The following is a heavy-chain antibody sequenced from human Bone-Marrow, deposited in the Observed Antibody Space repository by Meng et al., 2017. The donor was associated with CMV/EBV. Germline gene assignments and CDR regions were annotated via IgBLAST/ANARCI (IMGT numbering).Heavy chain of an antibody. Sequence: GGSLRLSCAASGFTFSSYGMHWVRQAPGKGLEWVAFIRYDGSNKYYADSVKGRFTISRDNSKNTLYLQMNSLRAEDTAVYYCARDEGGSYPDYYFDYWGQGTLVTVSS. CDR2: IRYDGSNK. CDR1: GFTFSSYG. CDR3: ARDEGGSYPDYYFDY. V-gene: IGHV3-30*02. J-gene: IGHJ4*02. D-gene: IGHD1-26*01.